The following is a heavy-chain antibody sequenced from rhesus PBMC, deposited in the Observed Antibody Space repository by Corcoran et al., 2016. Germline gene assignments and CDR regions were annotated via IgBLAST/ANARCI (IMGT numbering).Heavy chain of an antibody. CDR2: ISYSGNT. Sequence: QVQLQESGPGLVKPSETLSLTCAVSGGSISSSYYYWSWIRQAPGKGLGWIGYISYSGNTSYNPSLKNRVTISRDTSKNQFSLKLNSVTAADTAVYYCARQWYGSSYPDYWGQGVLVTVSS. J-gene: IGHJ4*01. CDR1: GGSISSSYYY. D-gene: IGHD4-29*01. CDR3: ARQWYGSSYPDY. V-gene: IGHV4-122*02.